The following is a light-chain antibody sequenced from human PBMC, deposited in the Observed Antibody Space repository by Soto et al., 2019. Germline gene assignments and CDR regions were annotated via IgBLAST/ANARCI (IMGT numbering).Light chain of an antibody. CDR2: DVS. J-gene: IGLJ2*01. CDR1: SSDVGGYNY. Sequence: QSVLTQPRSVSGSPVQSVTISCTGTSSDVGGYNYVSWYQQHPGKAPKLMIYDVSKRPSGVPDRFSGSKSGSTASLSVSGLQAEDEDDYYCCSYYGSCNMGYVFGRGTKLTVL. V-gene: IGLV2-11*01. CDR3: CSYYGSCNMGYV.